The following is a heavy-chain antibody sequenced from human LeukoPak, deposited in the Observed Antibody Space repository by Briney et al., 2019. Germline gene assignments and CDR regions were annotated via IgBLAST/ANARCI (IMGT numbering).Heavy chain of an antibody. CDR1: GLTFSDHA. Sequence: PGGSLRLSCAASGLTFSDHAMHWVRQAPGKGLEWLGVISYDGNYNHYADSVKGRFTVSRDNSKNTVYLHMSSPKPEDTAVYYCARDLGSYGWGNHFDYWGQGTLVTVSS. J-gene: IGHJ4*02. D-gene: IGHD3-16*01. V-gene: IGHV3-30-3*01. CDR3: ARDLGSYGWGNHFDY. CDR2: ISYDGNYN.